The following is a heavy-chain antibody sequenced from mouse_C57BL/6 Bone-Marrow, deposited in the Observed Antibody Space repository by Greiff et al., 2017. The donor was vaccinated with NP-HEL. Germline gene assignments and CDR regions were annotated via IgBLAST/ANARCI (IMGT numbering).Heavy chain of an antibody. J-gene: IGHJ2*01. Sequence: EVQVVESGGGLVKPGGSLKLSCAASGFTFSSYAMSWVRQTPEKRLEWVATISDGGSYTYYPDNVKGRFTISRDTAKNNLYLQMSHLKSEDTAMYYCASDYYGSSYVYFDYWGQGTTLTVSS. CDR3: ASDYYGSSYVYFDY. CDR1: GFTFSSYA. D-gene: IGHD1-1*01. V-gene: IGHV5-4*01. CDR2: ISDGGSYT.